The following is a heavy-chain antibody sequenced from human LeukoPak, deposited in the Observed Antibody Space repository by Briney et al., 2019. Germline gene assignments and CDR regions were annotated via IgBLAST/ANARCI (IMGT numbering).Heavy chain of an antibody. Sequence: GALRLSCAASGFTFSNAWRSWVRQAPGKGLEWVGRIKSKTDGGTTDYAAPVKGRFTISRDDSKNTLYLQTNSLKTEDTAVYYCMQQLDYYYYGMDVWGKGTTVTVSS. J-gene: IGHJ6*04. V-gene: IGHV3-15*01. CDR3: MQQLDYYYYGMDV. D-gene: IGHD6-13*01. CDR1: GFTFSNAW. CDR2: IKSKTDGGTT.